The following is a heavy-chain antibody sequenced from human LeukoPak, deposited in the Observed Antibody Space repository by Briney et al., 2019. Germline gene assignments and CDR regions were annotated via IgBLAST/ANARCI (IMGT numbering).Heavy chain of an antibody. CDR2: INHSGST. D-gene: IGHD6-13*01. V-gene: IGHV4-34*01. CDR3: AREVAASSHPNYFDY. CDR1: GGSFSGYY. J-gene: IGHJ4*02. Sequence: PSETLSLTCAVYGGSFSGYYWSWIRQPPGKGLEWIGEINHSGSTNYNPSLKSRVTISVDTSKNQFSLKLSSVTAADTAVYYCAREVAASSHPNYFDYWGQGTLVTVSS.